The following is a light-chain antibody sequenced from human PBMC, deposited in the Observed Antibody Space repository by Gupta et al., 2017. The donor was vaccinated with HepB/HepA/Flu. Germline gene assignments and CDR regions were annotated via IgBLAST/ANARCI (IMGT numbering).Light chain of an antibody. CDR3: QSVDSSLSVV. CDR1: SSNIGADND. CDR2: GYT. Sequence: QAVLPHPPSFSGAPGQTVTISCNGSSSNIGADNDVHWYQQLPGTAPKLLSSGYTNRPSGVPDRFSASKAGTSASLASTGLQAKDEAHYYCQSVDSSLSVVFGGGTKLTVL. V-gene: IGLV1-40*01. J-gene: IGLJ3*02.